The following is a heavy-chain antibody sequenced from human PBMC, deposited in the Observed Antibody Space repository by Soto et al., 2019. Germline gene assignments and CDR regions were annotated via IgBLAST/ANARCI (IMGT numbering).Heavy chain of an antibody. V-gene: IGHV1-46*01. CDR1: GYPFTSYY. CDR2: INPSGGST. J-gene: IGHJ5*02. Sequence: ASVKVSCKASGYPFTSYYMHWVRQAPGQGLEWMGIINPSGGSTSYAQKFQGRVTMTRDTSTSTVYMELSSLRSEDTAVYYCARESGQLRFLEGAPNWFDPWGQGTLVTVSS. D-gene: IGHD3-3*01. CDR3: ARESGQLRFLEGAPNWFDP.